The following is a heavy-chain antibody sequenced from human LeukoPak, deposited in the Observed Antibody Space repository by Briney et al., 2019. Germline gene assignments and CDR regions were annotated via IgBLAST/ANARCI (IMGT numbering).Heavy chain of an antibody. J-gene: IGHJ4*02. D-gene: IGHD1-7*01. V-gene: IGHV1-8*01. CDR1: GYTFTSYD. CDR2: MNPNSGNT. Sequence: ASVKVSCKASGYTFTSYDINWVRQATGQGLEWMGWMNPNSGNTGYAQKFQGRVTMTSNTSISTAYMELSSLRSEDTAVYYCARVFGDWNYDPEYYFDYWGQGTLVTVSS. CDR3: ARVFGDWNYDPEYYFDY.